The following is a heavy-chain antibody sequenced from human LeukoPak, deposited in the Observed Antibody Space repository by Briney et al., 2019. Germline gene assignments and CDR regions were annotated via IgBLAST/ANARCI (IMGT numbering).Heavy chain of an antibody. CDR2: ISYDGSNK. D-gene: IGHD6-13*01. CDR3: ARDKNDIAPLLGYYYYYGMDV. V-gene: IGHV3-30-3*01. CDR1: GFTFSSYA. J-gene: IGHJ6*02. Sequence: GGSLRLSCAASGFTFSSYAMHWVRQAPGKGLERVAVISYDGSNKYYADSVKGRFTISRDNSKNTLYLQMNSLRAEDTAVYYCARDKNDIAPLLGYYYYYGMDVWGQGTTVTVSS.